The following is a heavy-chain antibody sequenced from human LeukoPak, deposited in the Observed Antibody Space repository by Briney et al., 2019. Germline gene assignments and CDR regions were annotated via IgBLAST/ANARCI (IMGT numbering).Heavy chain of an antibody. Sequence: PGRSLRLSCAASGFTFSSYAMHRVRQAPGKGLEWVAVISYDGSNKYYADSVKGRFTISRDNSKNTLYLQMNSLRAEDTAVYYCARGLGSHYSSSWYSYFQHWGQGTLVTVSS. CDR1: GFTFSSYA. CDR3: ARGLGSHYSSSWYSYFQH. CDR2: ISYDGSNK. D-gene: IGHD6-13*01. J-gene: IGHJ1*01. V-gene: IGHV3-30*04.